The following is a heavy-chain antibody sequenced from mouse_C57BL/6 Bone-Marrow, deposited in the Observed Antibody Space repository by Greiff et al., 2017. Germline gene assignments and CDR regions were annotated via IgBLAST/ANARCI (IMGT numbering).Heavy chain of an antibody. CDR1: GFNIKDDY. CDR3: TTNYGSSYPFAY. D-gene: IGHD1-1*01. V-gene: IGHV14-4*01. Sequence: LVESGAELVRPGASVKLSCTASGFNIKDDYMHWVKQRPEQGLEWIGWIDPENGDTEYASKFQGKATITADTSSNTAYLQLSSLTSEDTAVYYCTTNYGSSYPFAYWGQGTLVTVSA. J-gene: IGHJ3*01. CDR2: IDPENGDT.